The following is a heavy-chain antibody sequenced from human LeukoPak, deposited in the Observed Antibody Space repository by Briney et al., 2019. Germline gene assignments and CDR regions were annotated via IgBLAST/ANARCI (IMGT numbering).Heavy chain of an antibody. CDR3: ARDGGERGYSYG. V-gene: IGHV1-69*04. J-gene: IGHJ4*02. Sequence: SVKVSCKVSGYTLTELSMHWVRQAPGQGLEWMGRIIPILGIANYAQKFQGRVTITADKSTSTAYMELSSLRSEDTAVYYCARDGGERGYSYGWGQGTLVTVSS. CDR1: GYTLTELS. CDR2: IIPILGIA. D-gene: IGHD5-18*01.